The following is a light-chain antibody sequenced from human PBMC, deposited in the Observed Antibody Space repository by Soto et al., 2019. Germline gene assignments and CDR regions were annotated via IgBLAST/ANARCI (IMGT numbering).Light chain of an antibody. Sequence: QSVLTQPPSASGTPGQRVTISCSGCSSNIKSNYVYWYQQLPGTAPKLLIYRNDQRPSGVPDRFSGSKSGTSASLAISGLRPEDEADCYCATWDDSLSGYVFGTGTKVTVL. CDR2: RND. J-gene: IGLJ1*01. V-gene: IGLV1-47*01. CDR1: SSNIKSNY. CDR3: ATWDDSLSGYV.